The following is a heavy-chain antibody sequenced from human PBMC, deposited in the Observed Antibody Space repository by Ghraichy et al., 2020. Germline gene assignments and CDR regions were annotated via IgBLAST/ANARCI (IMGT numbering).Heavy chain of an antibody. V-gene: IGHV3-23*01. CDR2: ISGSGDST. Sequence: GGSLRLSCAASGFTFSSYAMSWVRQAPGKGLEWVSVISGSGDSTHYADSVKGRFTISRDNSKNTFYLQMDSLRAEDTAVYYCAKECPEFRFGELSEPPRGQGTLVTVSS. CDR1: GFTFSSYA. J-gene: IGHJ4*02. D-gene: IGHD3-10*01. CDR3: AKECPEFRFGELSEPP.